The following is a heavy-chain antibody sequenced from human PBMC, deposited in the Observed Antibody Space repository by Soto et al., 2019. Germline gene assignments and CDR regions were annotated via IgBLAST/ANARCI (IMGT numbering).Heavy chain of an antibody. D-gene: IGHD3-10*01. CDR2: INVGNGDT. Sequence: QVQLVQSGAEVKEPGASVKVSCRVSGYTFSNTGFHWVRQAPGQGLEWMGWINVGNGDTIYSERFQGRITISRDTSANTLYVEWSSLRSEDTAVYYCARDDALGGEKYWGQGTLVTVSS. J-gene: IGHJ4*02. CDR3: ARDDALGGEKY. CDR1: GYTFSNTG. V-gene: IGHV1-3*01.